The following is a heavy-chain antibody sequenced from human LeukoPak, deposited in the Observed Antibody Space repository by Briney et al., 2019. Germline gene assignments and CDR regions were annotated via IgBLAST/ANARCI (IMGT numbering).Heavy chain of an antibody. V-gene: IGHV1-8*03. Sequence: GASVKVSCXASGYTFTSYDINWVRQATGQGLEWMGWMNPNSGNTGYAQKFQGRVTITRNTSISTAHMELSSLRSEDTAVYYCARDSRGSGGSCCFDYWGQGTLVTVSS. J-gene: IGHJ4*02. CDR1: GYTFTSYD. CDR3: ARDSRGSGGSCCFDY. D-gene: IGHD2-15*01. CDR2: MNPNSGNT.